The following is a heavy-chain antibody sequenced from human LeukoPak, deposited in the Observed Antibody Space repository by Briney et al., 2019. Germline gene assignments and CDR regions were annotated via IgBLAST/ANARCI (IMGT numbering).Heavy chain of an antibody. CDR2: IYYSGST. D-gene: IGHD2-2*01. CDR3: ARALRYCSSTSCYDYYYYGMDV. V-gene: IGHV4-59*01. Sequence: SETLSLTCTVSGGSISSYYWSWIRQPPGKGLEWIGYIYYSGSTNYNPSLKSRVTISVDTSKNQFSLKLSSVTAADTAVYYCARALRYCSSTSCYDYYYYGMDVWGQGTTVTVSS. CDR1: GGSISSYY. J-gene: IGHJ6*02.